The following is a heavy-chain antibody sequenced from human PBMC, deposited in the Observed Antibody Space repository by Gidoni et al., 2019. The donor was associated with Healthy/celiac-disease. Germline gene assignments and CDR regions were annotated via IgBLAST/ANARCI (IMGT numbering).Heavy chain of an antibody. CDR2: IWDDGSNK. CDR3: ARAWPGVDWLSNGDTSYGMDV. D-gene: IGHD3-9*01. V-gene: IGHV3-33*01. J-gene: IGHJ6*02. CDR1: GFTFSSYG. Sequence: QVQLVASGGGVVKPGRSRRLSCAASGFTFSSYGMHCVRQAPGKGLGGVAVIWDDGSNKYYADSVKGRFTISRDNSKSTLYPQMNSLRAEDTAVYYCARAWPGVDWLSNGDTSYGMDVWGQGTTVTVSS.